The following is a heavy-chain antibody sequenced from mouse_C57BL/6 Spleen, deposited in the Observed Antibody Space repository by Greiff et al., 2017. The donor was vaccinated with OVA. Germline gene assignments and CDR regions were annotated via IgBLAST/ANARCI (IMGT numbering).Heavy chain of an antibody. CDR1: GYTFTSYW. V-gene: IGHV1-72*01. CDR2: IDPNSGGT. J-gene: IGHJ1*03. D-gene: IGHD1-1*01. Sequence: VQLQQPGAELVKPGASVKLSCKASGYTFTSYWMHWVKQRPGRGIEWIGRIDPNSGGTKYNEKFKSKATLTVDKPSSTAYMQLSSLTSEDSAVYYCARGFTTVVAPLSFDVWGTGTTVTVSS. CDR3: ARGFTTVVAPLSFDV.